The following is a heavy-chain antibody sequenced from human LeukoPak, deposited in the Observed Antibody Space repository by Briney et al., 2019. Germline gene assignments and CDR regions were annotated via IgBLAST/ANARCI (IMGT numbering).Heavy chain of an antibody. CDR1: GGSFSGYF. CDR2: ITPSGST. CDR3: ARGWNYYDSSGYYPETYYFDY. J-gene: IGHJ4*02. Sequence: SETLSLTCVVYGGSFSGYFWSWIRQPPGKGLEWIGEITPSGSTNYSPSLKSRVSISIDTSKKKLSLRLTSVTAADTAVYYCARGWNYYDSSGYYPETYYFDYWGQGTLVTVSS. V-gene: IGHV4-34*01. D-gene: IGHD3-22*01.